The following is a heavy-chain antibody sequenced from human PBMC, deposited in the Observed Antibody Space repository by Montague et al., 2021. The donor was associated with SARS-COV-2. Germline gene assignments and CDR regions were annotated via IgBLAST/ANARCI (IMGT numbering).Heavy chain of an antibody. Sequence: SLRLSCAASGFAFSNYWMNWVRQAPGEGLVWVSHINRDGSYTNYEDSVKGRLTISRDNAKNTLHLQMNSLRVEDTAVYFCARRGHNSGYEFFGFDYWGQGTLVTVSS. J-gene: IGHJ4*02. CDR1: GFAFSNYW. D-gene: IGHD5-12*01. CDR2: INRDGSYT. V-gene: IGHV3-74*01. CDR3: ARRGHNSGYEFFGFDY.